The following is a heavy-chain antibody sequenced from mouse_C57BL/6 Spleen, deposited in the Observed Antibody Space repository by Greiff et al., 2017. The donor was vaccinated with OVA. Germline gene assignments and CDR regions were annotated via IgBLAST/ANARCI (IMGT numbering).Heavy chain of an antibody. Sequence: QVQLQQPGAELVKPGASVKLSCKASGYTFTSYWMQWVKQRPGQGLEWIGEIDPSDSYTNYNQKFKGKATLTVDTSSSTAYMQLSSLTSEDSAVYYCARRTRDYGSSLFAYWGQGTLVTVSA. D-gene: IGHD1-1*01. CDR2: IDPSDSYT. J-gene: IGHJ3*01. CDR3: ARRTRDYGSSLFAY. CDR1: GYTFTSYW. V-gene: IGHV1-50*01.